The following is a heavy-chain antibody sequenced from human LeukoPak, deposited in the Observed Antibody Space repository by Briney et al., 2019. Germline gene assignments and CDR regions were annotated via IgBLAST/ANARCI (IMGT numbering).Heavy chain of an antibody. V-gene: IGHV6-1*01. D-gene: IGHD3-16*01. CDR1: GDSVSINSAA. CDR2: TYYRSKWYH. CDR3: ARDWGTYDSGSQHGFDP. J-gene: IGHJ5*02. Sequence: SQTLSLTCAISGDSVSINSAAWNWIRQSPWRGLEWLGRTYYRSKWYHEYAVSVKSRITIDPDTSRNQFSLQLNSVTPEYTAVYFCARDWGTYDSGSQHGFDPWGQGTLVTVSS.